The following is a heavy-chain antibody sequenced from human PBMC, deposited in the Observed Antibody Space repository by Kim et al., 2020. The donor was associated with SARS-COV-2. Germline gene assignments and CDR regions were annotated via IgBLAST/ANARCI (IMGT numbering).Heavy chain of an antibody. D-gene: IGHD3-3*01. V-gene: IGHV3-73*01. CDR1: GFTFSGSA. CDR3: ITIIGVVYK. Sequence: GGSLRLSCAIAGFTFSGSAIHWVRQASGKGLEWVGRIRSKANDHATDYAPSVKGRFTFSRNDSQSTAYLQMNSLKTDDTAVYYCITIIGVVYKWGQGTLV. J-gene: IGHJ4*02. CDR2: IRSKANDHAT.